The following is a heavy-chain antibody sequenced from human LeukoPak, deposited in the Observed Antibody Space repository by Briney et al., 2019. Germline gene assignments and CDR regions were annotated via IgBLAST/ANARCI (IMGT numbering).Heavy chain of an antibody. D-gene: IGHD3-22*01. J-gene: IGHJ4*02. CDR2: ISAYNGNT. CDR1: GYTFTSYG. CDR3: ARDRPYYYDSSGYYLLPFDY. Sequence: ASVKVSCKASGYTFTSYGISWVRQAPGQGLEWMGWISAYNGNTNYAQKLQGRVTMTTDTSTSTAYMELRSLRSDDTAVYYCARDRPYYYDSSGYYLLPFDYWGQGTLVTVPS. V-gene: IGHV1-18*01.